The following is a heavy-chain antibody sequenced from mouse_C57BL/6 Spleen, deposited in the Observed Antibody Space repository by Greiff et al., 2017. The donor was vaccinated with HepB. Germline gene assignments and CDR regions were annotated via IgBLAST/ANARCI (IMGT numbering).Heavy chain of an antibody. D-gene: IGHD1-1*01. Sequence: QVQLKESGAELARPGASVKMSCKASGYTFTSYTMHWVKQRPGQGLEWIGYINPSSGYTKYNQKFKDKATLTADKSSSTAYMQLSSLTSEDSAVYYCASLYYGSSPWYFDVWGTGTTVTVSS. CDR3: ASLYYGSSPWYFDV. V-gene: IGHV1-4*01. J-gene: IGHJ1*03. CDR2: INPSSGYT. CDR1: GYTFTSYT.